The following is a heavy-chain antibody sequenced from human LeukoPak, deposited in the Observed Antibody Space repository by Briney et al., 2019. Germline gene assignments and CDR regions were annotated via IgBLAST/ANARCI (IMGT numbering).Heavy chain of an antibody. CDR3: ARSAGSGHTGTAFDI. V-gene: IGHV3-20*04. D-gene: IGHD1-26*01. J-gene: IGHJ3*02. CDR1: GGSISSGSYY. Sequence: PSETLSLTCTVSGGSISSGSYYWSWVRQAPGKGLEWVSGINWNGGSTGYADSVKGRFTISRDNAKNSLYLQMNSLRAEDTALYYCARSAGSGHTGTAFDIWGQGTMVTVSS. CDR2: INWNGGST.